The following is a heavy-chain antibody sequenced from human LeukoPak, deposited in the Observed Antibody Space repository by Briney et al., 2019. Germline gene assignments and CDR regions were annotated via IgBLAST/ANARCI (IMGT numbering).Heavy chain of an antibody. D-gene: IGHD3-10*01. CDR3: ARHLSPYGSGTSPDY. CDR1: GGSFSVDY. Sequence: PSETLSLTCAVYGGSFSVDYWSWIRQPPGKGLGWIGTTSYSGTTYYNPSLKSRVTLSVDTSKNQFSLKLTSMTATDTAVYYCARHLSPYGSGTSPDYWGQGALVTVSS. V-gene: IGHV4-34*01. CDR2: TSYSGTT. J-gene: IGHJ4*02.